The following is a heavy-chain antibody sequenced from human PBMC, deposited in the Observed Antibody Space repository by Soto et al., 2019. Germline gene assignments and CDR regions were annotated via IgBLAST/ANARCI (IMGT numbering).Heavy chain of an antibody. J-gene: IGHJ4*02. CDR3: AKGSPSAGYCSSTSCHRDNQLFDY. Sequence: PGGSLRLSCAASGFTFSSYGMHWVRQAPGKGLEWVAVISYDGSNKYYADSVKGRFTISRDNSKNTLYLQMNSLRAEDTAVYYCAKGSPSAGYCSSTSCHRDNQLFDYRGQGTLVTVSS. CDR2: ISYDGSNK. V-gene: IGHV3-30*18. D-gene: IGHD2-2*01. CDR1: GFTFSSYG.